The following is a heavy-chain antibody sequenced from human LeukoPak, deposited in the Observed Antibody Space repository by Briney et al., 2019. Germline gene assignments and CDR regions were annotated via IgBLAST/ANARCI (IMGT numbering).Heavy chain of an antibody. V-gene: IGHV3-66*01. J-gene: IGHJ4*02. Sequence: PGGSLRLSCAASEFTVSSSYMSWVRQAPGKGLEWVSIIYSGGNTFYADSVKGRFTISRDSSKNTLYLQMNSLRAEDTAVYYCARDLPPLDYWGQGTLVTVSS. CDR1: EFTVSSSY. CDR3: ARDLPPLDY. CDR2: IYSGGNT.